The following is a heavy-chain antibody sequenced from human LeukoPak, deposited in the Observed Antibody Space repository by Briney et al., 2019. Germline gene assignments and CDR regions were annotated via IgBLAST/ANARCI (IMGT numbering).Heavy chain of an antibody. V-gene: IGHV4-34*01. CDR1: GGSISTYY. D-gene: IGHD3-10*01. CDR3: ARGGFGDPEVILLGY. Sequence: KPSETLSLTCTVSGGSISTYYWSWIRQPPGKGLEWIGEINHSGTTNYNPSLKRRVTISVDTSKNQFSLRLTSVTAADTAMYYCARGGFGDPEVILLGYWGQGTLVTVSS. J-gene: IGHJ4*02. CDR2: INHSGTT.